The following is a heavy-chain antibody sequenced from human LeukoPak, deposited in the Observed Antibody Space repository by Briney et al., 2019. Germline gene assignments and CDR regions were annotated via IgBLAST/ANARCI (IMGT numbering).Heavy chain of an antibody. D-gene: IGHD3-22*01. CDR3: ARSEFGSSGSLGY. V-gene: IGHV4-59*01. J-gene: IGHJ4*02. CDR1: GGSISSYY. CDR2: IYYSGST. Sequence: TPSETLSLTCTVSGGSISSYYWSWIRQPPGKGLEWIGYIYYSGSTNYNPSLKSRVTISVDTSKNQFSLKLSSVTAADTAVYYCARSEFGSSGSLGYWGQGILVTVSS.